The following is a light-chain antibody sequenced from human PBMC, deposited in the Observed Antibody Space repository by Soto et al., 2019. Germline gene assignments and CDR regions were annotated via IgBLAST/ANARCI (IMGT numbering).Light chain of an antibody. J-gene: IGKJ1*01. V-gene: IGKV1-5*01. Sequence: DFQMTQSPSTLSASVGDRVTITCRASQNIRSRLAWFQQKPGKAPKLLIYDASSLESGVPQRFSGSGSGTEFTLTIGSLQTDDFSTYYCQQYHSYWTFGQGTKVDNK. CDR2: DAS. CDR3: QQYHSYWT. CDR1: QNIRSR.